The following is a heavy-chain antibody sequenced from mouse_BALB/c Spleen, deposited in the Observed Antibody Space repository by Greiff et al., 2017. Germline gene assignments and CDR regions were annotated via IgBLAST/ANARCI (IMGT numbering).Heavy chain of an antibody. CDR3: TYDYDPYYFDY. J-gene: IGHJ2*01. V-gene: IGHV1-5*01. CDR2: IYPGNSDT. D-gene: IGHD2-4*01. CDR1: GYTFTSYW. Sequence: VQLKQSGTVLARPGASVKMSCKASGYTFTSYWMHWVKQRPGQGLEWIGAIYPGNSDTSYNQKFKGKAKLTAVTSTSTAYMELSSLTNEDSAVYYCTYDYDPYYFDYWGQGTTLTVSS.